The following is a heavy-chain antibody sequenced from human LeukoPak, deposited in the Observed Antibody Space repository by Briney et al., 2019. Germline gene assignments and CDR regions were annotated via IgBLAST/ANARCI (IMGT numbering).Heavy chain of an antibody. CDR2: IYHSGST. Sequence: SETLSLTCTVSGYSISSGYFWGWIRQPPGKGLEWIGEIYHSGSTNYNPSLKNRVTISVDKSKNQFSLRLNSVTAADTAVYYCARGEFDGGVYFDYWGQGTLVTVSS. CDR1: GYSISSGYF. CDR3: ARGEFDGGVYFDY. D-gene: IGHD3-16*01. V-gene: IGHV4-38-2*02. J-gene: IGHJ4*02.